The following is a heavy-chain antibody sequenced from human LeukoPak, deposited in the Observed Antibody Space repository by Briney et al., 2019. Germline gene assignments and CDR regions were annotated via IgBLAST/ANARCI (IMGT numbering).Heavy chain of an antibody. CDR3: ARGGGYTSASYFYAMDV. V-gene: IGHV3-30-3*01. Sequence: GGSLRLSCAASRFSFSSYAFHWVRQAPGRGLGWVAVISYDGGNKHYADSVKGRFTISRDNSKNTLYLQMNSLRAEDTAMDYCARGGGYTSASYFYAMDVWGQGTTVTVSS. CDR1: RFSFSSYA. D-gene: IGHD3-22*01. CDR2: ISYDGGNK. J-gene: IGHJ6*02.